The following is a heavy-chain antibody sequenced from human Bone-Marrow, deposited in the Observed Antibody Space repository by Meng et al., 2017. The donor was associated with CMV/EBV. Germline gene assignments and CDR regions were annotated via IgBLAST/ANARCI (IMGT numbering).Heavy chain of an antibody. J-gene: IGHJ4*02. CDR1: GFTFSSYG. D-gene: IGHD4-17*01. Sequence: GESLKISCAASGFTFSSYGMHWVRQAPGKGLEWVAFIRNDGSNKYYADSVKGRFTISRDNSKNKLYLQMDSLRAEEKAVYYCTKVAITTVTKKLPYYFDYWAQGTLVTVPS. V-gene: IGHV3-30*02. CDR2: IRNDGSNK. CDR3: TKVAITTVTKKLPYYFDY.